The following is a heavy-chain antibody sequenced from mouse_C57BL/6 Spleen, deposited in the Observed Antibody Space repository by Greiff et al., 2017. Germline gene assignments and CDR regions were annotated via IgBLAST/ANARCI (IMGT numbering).Heavy chain of an antibody. CDR1: GFTFSDYG. V-gene: IGHV5-17*01. D-gene: IGHD2-5*01. Sequence: EVQLQQSGGGLVKPGGSLKLSCAASGFTFSDYGMHWVRQAPEQGLEWVAYFSSGSSTIYYADTVKGRFTISIDHAKNTLFLQMTSLRSEDTAMYYCARSYSNYEGFAYWGQGSLVTVSA. CDR2: FSSGSSTI. CDR3: ARSYSNYEGFAY. J-gene: IGHJ3*01.